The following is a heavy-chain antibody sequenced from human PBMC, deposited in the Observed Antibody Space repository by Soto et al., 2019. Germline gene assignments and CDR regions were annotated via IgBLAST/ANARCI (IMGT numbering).Heavy chain of an antibody. J-gene: IGHJ6*02. Sequence: GESLKISCKGSGYSFTSYWIGWVRQMPGKGLEWMGIIYPGDSDTRYSPSFQGQVTISADKSISTAYLQWSSLKASDTAMYYWARRHYYDSRYYYYGMDVWGQGTTVTVSS. CDR3: ARRHYYDSRYYYYGMDV. V-gene: IGHV5-51*01. CDR2: IYPGDSDT. CDR1: GYSFTSYW. D-gene: IGHD3-22*01.